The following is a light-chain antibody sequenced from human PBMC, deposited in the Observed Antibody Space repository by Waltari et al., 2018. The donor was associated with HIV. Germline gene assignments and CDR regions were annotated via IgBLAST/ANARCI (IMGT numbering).Light chain of an antibody. CDR2: SNN. V-gene: IGLV1-44*01. J-gene: IGLJ2*01. Sequence: QSVLTQPPSASGTPGQRVTISCSGRGSNIVNNPVEWYQQLPGTAPKLLTYSNNQRPSGVPDRISGSKSGTSASLAIGGLQSDDEADYYCASWEDSLHGPVFGGGTKLTVL. CDR3: ASWEDSLHGPV. CDR1: GSNIVNNP.